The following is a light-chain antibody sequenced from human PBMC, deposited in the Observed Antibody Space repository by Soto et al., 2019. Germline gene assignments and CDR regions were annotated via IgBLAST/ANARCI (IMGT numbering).Light chain of an antibody. CDR2: GAS. V-gene: IGKV3-11*01. J-gene: IGKJ4*01. CDR3: RQRSNWSLT. Sequence: CRASQRVRARYLAWYPQTPGKAPRVLIFGASDRDTGIPDRFSGSGSGTDCTLTISSLEPEDVAVGYCRQRSNWSLTFCGGTKVDIK. CDR1: QRVRARY.